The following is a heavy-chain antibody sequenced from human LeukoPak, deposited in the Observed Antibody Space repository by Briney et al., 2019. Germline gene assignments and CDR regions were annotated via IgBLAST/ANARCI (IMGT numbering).Heavy chain of an antibody. D-gene: IGHD5-18*01. V-gene: IGHV3-23*01. CDR2: ISGSGGST. Sequence: GGSLRLSCAASGFTFSSYAMSWVRQAPGKGLEWASAISGSGGSTYYADSVKGRFTISRDDSKNTLYQQMNSLRAEDTAVYYCAKKYSYDSYYFDYWGQGTLVTVSS. CDR3: AKKYSYDSYYFDY. J-gene: IGHJ4*02. CDR1: GFTFSSYA.